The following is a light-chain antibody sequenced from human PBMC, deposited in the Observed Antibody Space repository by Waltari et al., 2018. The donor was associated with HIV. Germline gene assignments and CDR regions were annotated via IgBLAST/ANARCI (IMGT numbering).Light chain of an antibody. CDR3: QVWDSSSDHPV. CDR2: YDS. Sequence: SYVLTQPPSVSVAPGKTARITCGGNNIGSKSVHWYQQKPGQAPVLVIYYDSDRPSGIPERFSGSNAGSTATLTISRVEAGDEADYYCQVWDSSSDHPVFGTGTKVTVL. J-gene: IGLJ1*01. CDR1: NIGSKS. V-gene: IGLV3-21*04.